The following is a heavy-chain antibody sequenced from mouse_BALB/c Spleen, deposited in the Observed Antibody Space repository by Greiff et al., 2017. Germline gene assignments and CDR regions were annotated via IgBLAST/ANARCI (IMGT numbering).Heavy chain of an antibody. V-gene: IGHV6-6*02. Sequence: EVQLVESGGGLVQPGGSMKLSCVASGFNFSNYWMNWVRQSPEKGLEWVAEIRLKSNNYATHYAESVKGRFTISRDDSKSSVYLQMINLSAEDTGIYYCTRVDYGYTAWFAYWGQGTLVTVSA. J-gene: IGHJ3*01. D-gene: IGHD1-2*01. CDR1: GFNFSNYW. CDR3: TRVDYGYTAWFAY. CDR2: IRLKSNNYAT.